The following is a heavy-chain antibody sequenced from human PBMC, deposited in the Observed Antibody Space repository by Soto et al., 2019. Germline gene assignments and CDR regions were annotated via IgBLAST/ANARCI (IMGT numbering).Heavy chain of an antibody. D-gene: IGHD6-13*01. CDR1: GFTFSSYS. CDR3: LAAAETPTYYYYYYMDV. Sequence: GGSLRLSCAASGFTFSSYSMNWVRQAPGKGLEWVSSISSSSSYIYYADSVKGRFTISRDNAKNSLYLQMNSLRAEDTAVYYCLAAAETPTYYYYYYMDVWGKGTTVTVSS. CDR2: ISSSSSYI. J-gene: IGHJ6*03. V-gene: IGHV3-21*01.